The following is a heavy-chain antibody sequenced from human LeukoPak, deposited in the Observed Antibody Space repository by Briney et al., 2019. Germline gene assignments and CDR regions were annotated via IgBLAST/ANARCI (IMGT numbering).Heavy chain of an antibody. Sequence: AGGSLRLSCAASGFTFSSYGMHWVRQAPGKGREWVAVISYDGSNKYYADSVKGRFTISRDNSKNTLYLQMNSLRAEDTAVYYCAKGKYSSSWAPDFDYWGQGTLVTVSS. V-gene: IGHV3-30*18. CDR1: GFTFSSYG. J-gene: IGHJ4*02. CDR3: AKGKYSSSWAPDFDY. CDR2: ISYDGSNK. D-gene: IGHD6-13*01.